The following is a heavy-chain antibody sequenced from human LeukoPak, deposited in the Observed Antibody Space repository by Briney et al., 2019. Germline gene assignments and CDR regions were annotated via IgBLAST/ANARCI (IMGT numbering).Heavy chain of an antibody. CDR1: GFTFSSYW. CDR3: ARTETLWFGELSPDY. V-gene: IGHV3-7*01. J-gene: IGHJ4*02. Sequence: PGGSLRLSCAASGFTFSSYWMSWFRQAPGKGLEWVANIKQDGSEKYYVDSVKGRFTISRDNAKNSLYLQMNSLRAEDTAVYYCARTETLWFGELSPDYWGQGTLVTVSS. D-gene: IGHD3-10*01. CDR2: IKQDGSEK.